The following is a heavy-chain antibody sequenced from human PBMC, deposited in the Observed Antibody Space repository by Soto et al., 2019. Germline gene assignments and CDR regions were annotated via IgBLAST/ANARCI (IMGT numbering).Heavy chain of an antibody. CDR2: IRRKADGGTT. Sequence: EVQLVESGGGLVQPGGSLRLSCGASGFTFSNAWMSWVRQAPGKGLEFVGRIRRKADGGTTDFAAPVKGRFTISRDDSKDTLYREMYSLETEDRAVYYCATQPNGWRYFDWWGQGTLVNVSS. CDR3: ATQPNGWRYFDW. D-gene: IGHD6-19*01. CDR1: GFTFSNAW. J-gene: IGHJ4*02. V-gene: IGHV3-15*01.